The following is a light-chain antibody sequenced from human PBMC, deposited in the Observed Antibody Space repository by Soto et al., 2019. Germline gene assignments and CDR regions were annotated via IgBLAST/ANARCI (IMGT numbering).Light chain of an antibody. Sequence: EIVLTQSPGTLSLSPGERATLSCRASQTVSSAYLAWYQQIPGQAPRLLIYGASSRAPGIPDRFSGCGSGTDFSLTISRVEPADFAVYYCQQYGSSQYAFGPGTKLEIK. CDR2: GAS. CDR3: QQYGSSQYA. J-gene: IGKJ2*01. CDR1: QTVSSAY. V-gene: IGKV3-20*01.